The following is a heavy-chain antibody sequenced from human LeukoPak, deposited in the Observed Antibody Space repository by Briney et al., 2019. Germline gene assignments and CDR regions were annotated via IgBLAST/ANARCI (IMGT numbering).Heavy chain of an antibody. D-gene: IGHD6-6*01. Sequence: ASETLSLTCTVSGDSVSTNLYYWGWIRQPPGQGLEWIGNLFHSGTTYYNPSLNSRVSISVDTSKNQFSLKLNSVTAADTAVYYCARQGYGRSSFFDHWGQGTLVTVSS. CDR3: ARQGYGRSSFFDH. CDR2: LFHSGTT. V-gene: IGHV4-39*01. J-gene: IGHJ4*02. CDR1: GDSVSTNLYY.